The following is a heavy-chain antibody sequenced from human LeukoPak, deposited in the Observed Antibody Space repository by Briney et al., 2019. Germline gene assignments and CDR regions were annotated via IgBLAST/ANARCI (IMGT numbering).Heavy chain of an antibody. Sequence: GGSLRLSCTASGFTFSGHWIHWVRQPPGMGLVWVSRINERGTDSMYAESVKGRFTISRDNAKNTVYLQMNSLRAEDTAVYYCARVEEAAAFNPWGQGTLVTVSS. D-gene: IGHD6-13*01. CDR1: GFTFSGHW. CDR2: INERGTDS. CDR3: ARVEEAAAFNP. V-gene: IGHV3-74*03. J-gene: IGHJ5*02.